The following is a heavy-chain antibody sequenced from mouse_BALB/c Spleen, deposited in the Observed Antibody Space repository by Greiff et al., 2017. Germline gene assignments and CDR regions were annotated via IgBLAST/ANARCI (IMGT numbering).Heavy chain of an antibody. V-gene: IGHV2-9*02. D-gene: IGHD2-13*01. CDR1: GFSLTSYG. CDR2: IWAGGST. Sequence: QVQLQQSGPGLVAPSQSLSITCTVSGFSLTSYGVHWVRQPPGKGLEWLGVIWAGGSTNYNSALMSRLSISKDNSTSQVILKMNSLQTDDTAMYYCARERGDYVGYWGQGTLVTGSA. J-gene: IGHJ3*01. CDR3: ARERGDYVGY.